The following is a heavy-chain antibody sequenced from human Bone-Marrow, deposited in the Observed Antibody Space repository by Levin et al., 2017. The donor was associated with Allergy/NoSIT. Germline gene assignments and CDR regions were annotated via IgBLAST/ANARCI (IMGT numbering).Heavy chain of an antibody. Sequence: SGGSLRLSCAASGFTFSSFSMHWVRQAPGKGLEWVSGITYDGVDKYYADSVKGRFTISRENSNNTLYLQMNSLRPEDTAVYFCARDHWGNSGELGYWGQGIVVSVSS. CDR1: GFTFSSFS. CDR2: ITYDGVDK. CDR3: ARDHWGNSGELGY. D-gene: IGHD4-23*01. J-gene: IGHJ4*02. V-gene: IGHV3-30-3*01.